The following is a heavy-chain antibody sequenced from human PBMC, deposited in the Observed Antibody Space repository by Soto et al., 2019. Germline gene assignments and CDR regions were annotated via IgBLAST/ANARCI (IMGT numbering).Heavy chain of an antibody. Sequence: QVHLVQSGAEVKKPGASVKVSCKGSGYTFTNYGITWVRQAPGQGLEWMGWISAHNGNTDYAQKIQGRVTVTRDTSTSTAYMEQRSLRSDDTAVYYCARGRYGDYWGQGALVTVSS. D-gene: IGHD1-1*01. V-gene: IGHV1-18*01. J-gene: IGHJ4*02. CDR3: ARGRYGDY. CDR1: GYTFTNYG. CDR2: ISAHNGNT.